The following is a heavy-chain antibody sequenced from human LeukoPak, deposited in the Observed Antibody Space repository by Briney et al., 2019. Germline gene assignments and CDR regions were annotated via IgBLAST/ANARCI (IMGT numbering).Heavy chain of an antibody. D-gene: IGHD7-27*01. J-gene: IGHJ6*02. CDR1: GGSISSSSYY. V-gene: IGHV4-39*01. CDR2: IYYSGST. CDR3: ARATGGLHYYYGMDV. Sequence: SETLSLTCTVSGGSISSSSYYWGWIRQPPGKGLEWIGSIYYSGSTYYNPSLKSRVTISVDTSKNQFSLKLSSVTAADTAVYYCARATGGLHYYYGMDVWGQGTTVTVSS.